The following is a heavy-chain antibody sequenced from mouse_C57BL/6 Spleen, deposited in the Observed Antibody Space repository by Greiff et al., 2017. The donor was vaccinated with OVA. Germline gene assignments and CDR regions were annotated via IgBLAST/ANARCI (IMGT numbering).Heavy chain of an antibody. V-gene: IGHV1-52*01. CDR2: IDPSDSDT. Sequence: VQLQQPGAELVRPGSSVKLSCKASGYTFTSYWMHWVKQRPIQGLEWIGNIDPSDSDTHYNQKFKDKATLTVDKSSSTAYMQLSSLTSEDSAVYYCARSRVTTIAYFDYWGQGTTLTVSS. D-gene: IGHD2-3*01. CDR1: GYTFTSYW. CDR3: ARSRVTTIAYFDY. J-gene: IGHJ2*01.